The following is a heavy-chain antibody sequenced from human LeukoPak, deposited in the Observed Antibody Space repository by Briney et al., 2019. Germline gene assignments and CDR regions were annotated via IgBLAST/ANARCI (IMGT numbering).Heavy chain of an antibody. V-gene: IGHV3-30*18. J-gene: IGHJ4*02. CDR2: ISYDGSNK. CDR1: GFTFSSYG. Sequence: PGGSLRLSCAASGFTFSSYGMHWVRQAPGKGLEWVAVISYDGSNKYYADSVKGRFTISRDNSKNTVNLQMNSLRLDDTAVYYCAKDKGREGDYWGQGTLVAVSS. CDR3: AKDKGREGDY.